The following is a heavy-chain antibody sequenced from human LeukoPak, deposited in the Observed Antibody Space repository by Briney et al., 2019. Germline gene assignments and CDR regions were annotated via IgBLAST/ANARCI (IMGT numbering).Heavy chain of an antibody. CDR1: GFXFSSYG. CDR2: IWYDGSNK. D-gene: IGHD3-10*01. Sequence: PGGSLRLSCAASGFXFSSYGIHWVRQAPGKGLEWVAVIWYDGSNKYYADSVKGRFTISRDNSKNTLYLQMNSLRAEDTAVYYCAGSYYNVFDYWGQGTLVTVSS. CDR3: AGSYYNVFDY. V-gene: IGHV3-33*01. J-gene: IGHJ4*02.